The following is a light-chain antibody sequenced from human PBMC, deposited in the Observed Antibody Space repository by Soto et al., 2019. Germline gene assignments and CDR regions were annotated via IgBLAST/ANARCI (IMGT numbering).Light chain of an antibody. CDR1: SSDLASYNY. J-gene: IGLJ1*01. V-gene: IGLV2-14*01. CDR2: QVT. Sequence: QSVLTQPASVSGSPGKSITISCTGTSSDLASYNYVSWYQQQPGKAPKLMIYQVTNRPSGVSNRFSGSRSGNTASLTISGLQAEDEADYYCSSYTDSSNYVFGTVPKLTVL. CDR3: SSYTDSSNYV.